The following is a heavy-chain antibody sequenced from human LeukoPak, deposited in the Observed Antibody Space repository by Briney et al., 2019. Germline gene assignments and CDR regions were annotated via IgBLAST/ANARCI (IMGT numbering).Heavy chain of an antibody. CDR3: ARVGVWKDYYDSSGYYYFDY. J-gene: IGHJ4*02. CDR2: IWYDGSNK. D-gene: IGHD3-22*01. CDR1: GFTFSSYG. Sequence: GGSLRLSCVASGFTFSSYGMHWVRQAPGKGLEWVAVIWYDGSNKYYADSVKGRFTISRDNSKNTLYLQMNSLRAEDTAVYYCARVGVWKDYYDSSGYYYFDYWGQGTLVTVSS. V-gene: IGHV3-33*01.